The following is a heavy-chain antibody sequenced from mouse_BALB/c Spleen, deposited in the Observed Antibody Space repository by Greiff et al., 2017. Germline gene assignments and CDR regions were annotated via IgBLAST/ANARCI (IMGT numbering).Heavy chain of an antibody. Sequence: EVMLVESGGGLVQPGGSLRLSCATSGFTFTDYYMSWVRQPPGKALEWLGFIRNKANGYTTEYSASVKGRFTISRDNSQSILYLQMNTLRAEDSATYYCARDRYDDYWGQGTTLTVSS. CDR2: IRNKANGYTT. CDR1: GFTFTDYY. J-gene: IGHJ2*01. V-gene: IGHV7-3*02. D-gene: IGHD2-14*01. CDR3: ARDRYDDY.